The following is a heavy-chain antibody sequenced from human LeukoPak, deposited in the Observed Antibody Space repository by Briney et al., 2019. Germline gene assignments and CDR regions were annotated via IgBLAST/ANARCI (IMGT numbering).Heavy chain of an antibody. D-gene: IGHD2-2*01. V-gene: IGHV3-33*01. Sequence: GRSLRLSCAASGFTFSSYGMHWGRQAPGKGLEWVAVIWYDGSNKYYADSVKGRFTISRDNSKNTLYLQMNSLRAEDTAVYYCAREVFTVVVPAARYFDYWGQGTLVTVSS. J-gene: IGHJ4*02. CDR1: GFTFSSYG. CDR3: AREVFTVVVPAARYFDY. CDR2: IWYDGSNK.